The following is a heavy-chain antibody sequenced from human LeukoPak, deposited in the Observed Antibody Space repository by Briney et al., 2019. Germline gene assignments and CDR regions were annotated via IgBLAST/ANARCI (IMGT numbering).Heavy chain of an antibody. J-gene: IGHJ1*01. CDR3: ARGRLRGYSYGPPAEYFQH. D-gene: IGHD5-18*01. Sequence: SETLSLTCAVYGGSFRGYYWSWIRQPPGKGLEWIGEINHSGSTNYNPSLKSRVTISVDTSKNQFSLKLSSVTAADTAVYYCARGRLRGYSYGPPAEYFQHWGQGTLVTVSS. CDR1: GGSFRGYY. V-gene: IGHV4-34*01. CDR2: INHSGST.